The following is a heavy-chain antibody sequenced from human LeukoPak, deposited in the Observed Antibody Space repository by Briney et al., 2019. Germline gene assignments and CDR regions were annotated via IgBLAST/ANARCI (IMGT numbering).Heavy chain of an antibody. J-gene: IGHJ4*02. Sequence: SETLSLTCTVPGGSISSYYWSSIRQPPRKGLEWIGYIYYSGSTNYNPSLKSRVTISIDTSKKQFSLKLTSVTAADTAMYYCARDYGSGNSQIFDYWGQGTLVTVSS. CDR3: ARDYGSGNSQIFDY. D-gene: IGHD3-10*01. V-gene: IGHV4-59*01. CDR1: GGSISSYY. CDR2: IYYSGST.